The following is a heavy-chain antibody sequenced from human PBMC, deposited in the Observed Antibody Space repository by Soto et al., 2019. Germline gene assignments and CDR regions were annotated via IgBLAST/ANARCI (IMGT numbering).Heavy chain of an antibody. CDR3: AKDLITMVRGVLNFDY. Sequence: PGGSLRLSCAASGFTFSSYAMSWVRQAPGKGLEWVSAISGSGGSTYYADSVKGRFTISRDNSKNTLYLQMNSLRAEDTAVYYCAKDLITMVRGVLNFDYWGQGTLVTVSS. CDR2: ISGSGGST. D-gene: IGHD3-10*01. J-gene: IGHJ4*02. V-gene: IGHV3-23*01. CDR1: GFTFSSYA.